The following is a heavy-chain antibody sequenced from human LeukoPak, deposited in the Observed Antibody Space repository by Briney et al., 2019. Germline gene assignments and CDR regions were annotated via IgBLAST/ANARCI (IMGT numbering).Heavy chain of an antibody. V-gene: IGHV1-69*04. CDR3: ARSSCSGASCYSRDDWYLDL. CDR2: IVVTFGIA. J-gene: IGHJ2*01. Sequence: SVKVSCKASGGTFSGYAINWVRQAPGQGLEWMGRIVVTFGIANYAQGFQGRVTITADKSTGTAYMQLSSLRSEDTAPYYCARSSCSGASCYSRDDWYLDLWGRGTLVTVSS. CDR1: GGTFSGYA. D-gene: IGHD2-15*01.